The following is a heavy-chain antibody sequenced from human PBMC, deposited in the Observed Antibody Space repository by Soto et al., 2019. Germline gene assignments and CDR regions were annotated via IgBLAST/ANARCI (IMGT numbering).Heavy chain of an antibody. Sequence: ASVKVSCKASGDTFTGYYMHCVRQAPGQGLEWMGWINPNSGDTNYAQKFQGRVTMTRDTSISTAYMELSRLKSDDTAVYYCASSRRGLTTVTPFDYWGQGTLVTVSS. V-gene: IGHV1-2*02. CDR2: INPNSGDT. J-gene: IGHJ4*02. CDR1: GDTFTGYY. D-gene: IGHD4-17*01. CDR3: ASSRRGLTTVTPFDY.